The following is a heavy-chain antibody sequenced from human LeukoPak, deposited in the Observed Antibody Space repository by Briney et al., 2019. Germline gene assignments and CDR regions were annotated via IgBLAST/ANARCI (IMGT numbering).Heavy chain of an antibody. CDR3: AREGATTVTYFDY. CDR2: IYYSGST. J-gene: IGHJ4*02. V-gene: IGHV4-39*07. D-gene: IGHD4-11*01. Sequence: PSETLSLTCTVSGGSISSSSYYWGWIRQPPGKGLDWIGSIYYSGSTYYNPSLKSRVTISVDTSKNQFSLKLSSVTAADTAVYYCAREGATTVTYFDYWGQGTLVTVSS. CDR1: GGSISSSSYY.